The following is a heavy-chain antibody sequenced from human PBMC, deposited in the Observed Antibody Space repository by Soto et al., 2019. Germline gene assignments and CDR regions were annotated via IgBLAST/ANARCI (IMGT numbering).Heavy chain of an antibody. J-gene: IGHJ6*03. CDR3: ARLTTYYYYYYMDV. CDR1: GGSISSYY. V-gene: IGHV4-59*01. Sequence: SETLSLTCTVSGGSISSYYWSWIRQPPGKGLEWIGYIYYSGSTNYNPSLKSRVTISVDTSKNQFSLKLSSVTAADTAVYYCARLTTYYYYYYMDVWGKGTTVTVSS. D-gene: IGHD3-22*01. CDR2: IYYSGST.